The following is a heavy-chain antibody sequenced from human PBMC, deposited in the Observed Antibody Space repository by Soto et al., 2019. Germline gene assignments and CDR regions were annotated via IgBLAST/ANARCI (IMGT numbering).Heavy chain of an antibody. J-gene: IGHJ6*02. D-gene: IGHD5-18*01. Sequence: QVQLVKSGAEVKKPGASVKVSCKASGYTFTSYGISWVRQAPGQGLEWMVWISAYNGNTNYAQQLQGRVTMTTDTSTSTAYMELRSLRSDDTAVYYCARDHRRVAMVTDYYYGMDVWGQGTTVTVSS. CDR2: ISAYNGNT. V-gene: IGHV1-18*01. CDR3: ARDHRRVAMVTDYYYGMDV. CDR1: GYTFTSYG.